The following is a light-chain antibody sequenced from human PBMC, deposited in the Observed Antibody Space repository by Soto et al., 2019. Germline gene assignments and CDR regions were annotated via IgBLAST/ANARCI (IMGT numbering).Light chain of an antibody. CDR2: AAS. J-gene: IGKJ1*01. CDR3: HQYGDSPQA. V-gene: IGKV3-20*01. Sequence: EIVLTQSPGSLSLSPGDRATLSCRASQTVTSNYLAWYQQKPGQAPRLLIYAASSWATGIPDRFSGGGSGTDFTLTITRLEPEDIAVYYCHQYGDSPQAFGPGTKVEIK. CDR1: QTVTSNY.